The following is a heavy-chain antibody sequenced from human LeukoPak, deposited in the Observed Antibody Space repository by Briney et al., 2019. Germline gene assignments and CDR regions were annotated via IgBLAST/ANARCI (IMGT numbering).Heavy chain of an antibody. D-gene: IGHD1-26*01. Sequence: PGGSLRLSCAASGFTVSSNYMNWVRQAPGKGLEWVSVIYSGGSTYYADSVKGRFTISRDNAKNSLYLQMNSLRAEDTAVYYCARERANSGSYFDYWGQGTLVTVSS. J-gene: IGHJ4*02. V-gene: IGHV3-53*01. CDR2: IYSGGST. CDR1: GFTVSSNY. CDR3: ARERANSGSYFDY.